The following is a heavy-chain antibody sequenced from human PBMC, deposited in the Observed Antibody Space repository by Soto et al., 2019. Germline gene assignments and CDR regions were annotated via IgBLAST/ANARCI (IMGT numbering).Heavy chain of an antibody. CDR1: GGSISSYY. CDR2: IYYSGST. D-gene: IGHD3-16*02. V-gene: IGHV4-59*01. Sequence: SETLSLTCTVSGGSISSYYWSWIRQPPGKGLEWIGYIYYSGSTNYNPSLKSRVTISVDTSKNQFSLKLSSVTAADTAVYYCARGLRDYVWGSCRPSNFDYWGQGTLVTVSS. J-gene: IGHJ4*02. CDR3: ARGLRDYVWGSCRPSNFDY.